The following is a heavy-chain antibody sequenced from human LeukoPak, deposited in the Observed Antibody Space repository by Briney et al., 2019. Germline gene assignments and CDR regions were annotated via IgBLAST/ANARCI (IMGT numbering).Heavy chain of an antibody. CDR1: GFTFSGSA. V-gene: IGHV3-73*01. D-gene: IGHD5-18*01. J-gene: IGHJ6*02. Sequence: PEGSLKLSCAASGFTFSGSAMHWVRQASGKGLEWVGRIRSKTYDYAAAYTASVKGRFTISRDDSKNMAYLQMSSLKTEDTAVYYCSRGGYNMDTGYYYAMDVWGQGTTVTVSS. CDR2: IRSKTYDYAA. CDR3: SRGGYNMDTGYYYAMDV.